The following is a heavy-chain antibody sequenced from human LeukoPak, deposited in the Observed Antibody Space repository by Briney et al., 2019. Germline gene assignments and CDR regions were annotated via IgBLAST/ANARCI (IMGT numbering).Heavy chain of an antibody. J-gene: IGHJ4*02. CDR1: GFTFSSYE. Sequence: GGSLRLSCAASGFTFSSYEMNWVRQAPGKGLEWVSFIYSGGSTHYSDSVKGRFTISRDNSKNTLYLQMNSLRAEDTAVYYYARRAGAYSHPYDYWGQGTLVTVSS. D-gene: IGHD4/OR15-4a*01. V-gene: IGHV3-53*01. CDR3: ARRAGAYSHPYDY. CDR2: IYSGGST.